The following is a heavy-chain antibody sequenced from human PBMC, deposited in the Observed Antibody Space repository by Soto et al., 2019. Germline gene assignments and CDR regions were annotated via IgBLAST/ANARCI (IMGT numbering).Heavy chain of an antibody. D-gene: IGHD5-12*01. Sequence: EVQLVESGGGLVQPGGSLRLSCAASGFTFSSYSMNWVRQAPGKGLEWVSYISSSGSTIYYADSVKGRFTISRDNAKNSLYLQMNSLRAEDTAVYYCARDRSGYDYWEVDYWGQGTLVTVSS. CDR3: ARDRSGYDYWEVDY. J-gene: IGHJ4*02. V-gene: IGHV3-48*04. CDR2: ISSSGSTI. CDR1: GFTFSSYS.